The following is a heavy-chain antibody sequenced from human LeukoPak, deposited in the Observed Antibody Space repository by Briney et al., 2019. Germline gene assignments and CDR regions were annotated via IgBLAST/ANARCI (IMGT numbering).Heavy chain of an antibody. CDR3: ARDSFRIAAAAYYYYGMDV. Sequence: SVKVSCKASGGTFSSYAISWVRQAPGQGLEWMGRIIPILGIANYAQKFQGRVTITADKSTSTAYMELSSLRSEDTAVYYCARDSFRIAAAAYYYYGMDVWGQGTTVTVSS. V-gene: IGHV1-69*04. CDR2: IIPILGIA. J-gene: IGHJ6*02. D-gene: IGHD6-13*01. CDR1: GGTFSSYA.